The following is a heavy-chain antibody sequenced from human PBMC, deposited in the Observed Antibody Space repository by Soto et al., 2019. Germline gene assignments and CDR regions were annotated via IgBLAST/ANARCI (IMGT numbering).Heavy chain of an antibody. CDR3: ATSFRYFDN. D-gene: IGHD3-9*01. CDR1: GFTPTTTP. V-gene: IGHV3-23*01. Sequence: GGSLRLSCAGSGFTPTTTPLSWVRQPPGKGLEWVATVSGAASHTYYVDSVRGRFFISRDNPKNTVTLQMNNLTVDNTAVYYCATSFRYFDNWGQGTRVTVSS. CDR2: VSGAASHT. J-gene: IGHJ4*02.